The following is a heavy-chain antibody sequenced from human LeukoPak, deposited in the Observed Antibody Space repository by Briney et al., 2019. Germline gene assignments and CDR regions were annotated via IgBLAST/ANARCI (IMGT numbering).Heavy chain of an antibody. CDR2: IYSSGST. CDR1: GGSISSYY. V-gene: IGHV4-4*07. Sequence: SETLSLTCTVYGGSISSYYWSWIRQPAGKGLEWIGRIYSSGSTNYNPSLKSRVTMSVDTSKNQFSLKLSSVTAADTAVYYCARDFWSGRNDYWGQGTLVTVSS. J-gene: IGHJ4*02. D-gene: IGHD3-3*01. CDR3: ARDFWSGRNDY.